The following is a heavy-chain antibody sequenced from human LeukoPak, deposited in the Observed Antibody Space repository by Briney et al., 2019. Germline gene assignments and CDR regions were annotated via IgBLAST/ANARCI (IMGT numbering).Heavy chain of an antibody. D-gene: IGHD5-18*01. CDR1: RFTFSSYG. V-gene: IGHV3-30*18. CDR2: ISNDGYNK. J-gene: IGHJ6*03. Sequence: GGSLRLSCAASRFTFSSYGMHWVRQVPGKGLEWVAVISNDGYNKYYADSVKGRFTISRDNSKNTLYLQMNSLRAEDTAVYYCAKCRGIQLFYYYMDVWGKGTTVTVSS. CDR3: AKCRGIQLFYYYMDV.